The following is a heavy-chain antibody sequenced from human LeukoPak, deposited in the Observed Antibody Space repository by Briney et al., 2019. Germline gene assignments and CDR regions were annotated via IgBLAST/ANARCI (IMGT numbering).Heavy chain of an antibody. CDR1: GFTVSSNY. J-gene: IGHJ6*02. Sequence: PGGSLRLSCAASGFTVSSNYMSWVRQAPGKGLEWVSVIYSGGSTYYADSVKGRFTISRDNSKNTLYLQMNSLRAEDTAVYYCASRRKSLYGMDVWGQGTTVTVSS. CDR3: ASRRKSLYGMDV. V-gene: IGHV3-53*01. CDR2: IYSGGST.